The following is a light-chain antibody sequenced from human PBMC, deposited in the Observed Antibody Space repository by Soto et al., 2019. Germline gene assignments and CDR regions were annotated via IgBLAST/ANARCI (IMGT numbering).Light chain of an antibody. CDR3: KQYNNWPPGT. V-gene: IGKV3-15*01. Sequence: EIVMTQSPATLSVSPGERATLSCRASQSVSSSLAWYQQKPGQAPRLLIYGASTRASGTPARFSGSGSGTEFPLTISSLQSEDFAVYYCKQYNNWPPGTFGHGTKVEIK. J-gene: IGKJ1*01. CDR2: GAS. CDR1: QSVSSS.